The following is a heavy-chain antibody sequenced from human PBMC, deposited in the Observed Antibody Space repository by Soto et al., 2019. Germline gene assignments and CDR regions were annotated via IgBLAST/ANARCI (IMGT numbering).Heavy chain of an antibody. CDR2: IYHSGST. CDR1: GGSISSSNW. J-gene: IGHJ5*02. V-gene: IGHV4-4*02. Sequence: TLSLTCAVSGGSISSSNWWSWVRQPPGKGLEWIGEIYHSGSTNYNPSLKSRVTISVDKSKNQFSLKLSSVTAADTAVYYCARHGSGYEDSSSWYQNNWFDPWGQGTLVTVSS. D-gene: IGHD6-13*01. CDR3: ARHGSGYEDSSSWYQNNWFDP.